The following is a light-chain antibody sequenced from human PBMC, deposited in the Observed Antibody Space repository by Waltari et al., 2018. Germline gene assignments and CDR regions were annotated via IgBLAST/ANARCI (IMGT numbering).Light chain of an antibody. CDR3: QHYDASRGMYT. Sequence: DIVLTQSPGTLSLSPGERAALSCRASQGVSSGYLACSQQRPGQAPQLLMRGAIISAADIPDRFSGSGSGTDFTLTISRLEPEDFAVYYCQHYDASRGMYTFGQGTRLE. CDR1: QGVSSGY. J-gene: IGKJ2*01. CDR2: GAI. V-gene: IGKV3-20*01.